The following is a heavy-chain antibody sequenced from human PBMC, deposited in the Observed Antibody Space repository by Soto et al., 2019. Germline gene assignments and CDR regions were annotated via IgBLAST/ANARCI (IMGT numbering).Heavy chain of an antibody. D-gene: IGHD5-18*01. CDR1: GGSISSGGYY. CDR2: IYYSGST. Sequence: SETLSLTCTVSGGSISSGGYYWSWIRQHPGKGLEWIGYIYYSGSTYYNPSLKSRVTISVDTSKNQFSLKLSSVTAADTAVYYCARXNIQLWPTGDYYYGMDVWGQGTTVTVSS. V-gene: IGHV4-31*03. J-gene: IGHJ6*02. CDR3: ARXNIQLWPTGDYYYGMDV.